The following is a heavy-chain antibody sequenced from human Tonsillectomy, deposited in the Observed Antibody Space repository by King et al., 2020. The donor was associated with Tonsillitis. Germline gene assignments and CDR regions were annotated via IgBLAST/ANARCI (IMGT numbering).Heavy chain of an antibody. J-gene: IGHJ6*02. Sequence: VQLVESGGGVVQPGRSLRLSCAASGFTFSTYGMHWVRRAPGKGLEWVAVISDDGINKYYADSVKGRFTISRDNSKNTLYLQMNSLRAEDTAVYSFAKDPGYSYGLAYYGMDVWGQGTTVTVSS. CDR2: ISDDGINK. D-gene: IGHD5-18*01. CDR3: AKDPGYSYGLAYYGMDV. V-gene: IGHV3-30*18. CDR1: GFTFSTYG.